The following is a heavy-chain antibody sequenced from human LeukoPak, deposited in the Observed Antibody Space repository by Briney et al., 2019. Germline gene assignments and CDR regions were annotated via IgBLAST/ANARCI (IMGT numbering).Heavy chain of an antibody. V-gene: IGHV1-18*01. CDR1: GYTFTSYG. Sequence: ASVKVSCKASGYTFTSYGLSWVRQAPGQGLGWMGWISTYNGNTNYAQKLQGRVTMTTDTSTSTAYMEVRSLRSDDTAVYYCARIGVDCSGSSCSYHYWGQGTLVTVSS. D-gene: IGHD2-2*01. CDR3: ARIGVDCSGSSCSYHY. CDR2: ISTYNGNT. J-gene: IGHJ4*02.